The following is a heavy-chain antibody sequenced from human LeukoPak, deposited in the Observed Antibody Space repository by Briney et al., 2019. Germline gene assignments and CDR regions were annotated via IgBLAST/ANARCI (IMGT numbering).Heavy chain of an antibody. CDR3: ARGFWGEYSSPKGHYYCFMDV. V-gene: IGHV3-23*01. CDR1: GFTFSSYA. Sequence: GGSLRLSCAASGFTFSSYAMSWVRQAPGKGLEWVSAISGSGGSTYYADSVKGRFTISRDNSKNTLYLQMNSLRAEDTAVYYCARGFWGEYSSPKGHYYCFMDVWGKGTTVTVSS. J-gene: IGHJ6*03. D-gene: IGHD6-13*01. CDR2: ISGSGGST.